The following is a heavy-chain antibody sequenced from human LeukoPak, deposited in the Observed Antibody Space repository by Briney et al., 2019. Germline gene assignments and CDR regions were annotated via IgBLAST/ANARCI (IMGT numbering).Heavy chain of an antibody. J-gene: IGHJ6*02. Sequence: GRSLRLSCVVSGFMFDDYGMHWVRQAPGKGLEWVSGISWSGSTTGYAHSVNGRFTISRDSAKNSLYLQMDSLRVEDTGLYYCAKDESTGGFAPGYFYGMGVWGQGTTVTVSS. CDR1: GFMFDDYG. V-gene: IGHV3-9*01. D-gene: IGHD3-16*01. CDR3: AKDESTGGFAPGYFYGMGV. CDR2: ISWSGSTT.